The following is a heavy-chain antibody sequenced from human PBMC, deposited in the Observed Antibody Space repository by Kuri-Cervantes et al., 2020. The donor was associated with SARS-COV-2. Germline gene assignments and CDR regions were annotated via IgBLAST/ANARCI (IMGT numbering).Heavy chain of an antibody. J-gene: IGHJ5*02. V-gene: IGHV1-2*04. CDR2: INLNSGGT. D-gene: IGHD2-15*01. CDR1: GYTFTGYY. CDR3: ARGGCSGGSCYYGWGSWFDP. Sequence: ASVKVSCKASGYTFTGYYMHWVRQAPGQGLEWMGWINLNSGGTNYAQKFQGWVTMTRDTSISTAYMELSRLRSDDTAVYYCARGGCSGGSCYYGWGSWFDPWGQGTLVTVSS.